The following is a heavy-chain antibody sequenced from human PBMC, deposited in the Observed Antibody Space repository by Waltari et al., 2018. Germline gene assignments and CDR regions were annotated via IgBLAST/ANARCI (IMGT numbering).Heavy chain of an antibody. J-gene: IGHJ4*02. CDR2: SNHKGNT. CDR1: GESLTDSF. V-gene: IGHV4-34*02. Sequence: QVQQWGAGLLKPSETLSLTCALYGESLTDSFLTWIRQPPGKGLEWIGESNHKGNTKDNPSLKSRVTMSIDTSKNQFALEVRSVTAADTAVYYCATFMVRGHLLLDYWGQGTLVAVSS. CDR3: ATFMVRGHLLLDY. D-gene: IGHD3-10*01.